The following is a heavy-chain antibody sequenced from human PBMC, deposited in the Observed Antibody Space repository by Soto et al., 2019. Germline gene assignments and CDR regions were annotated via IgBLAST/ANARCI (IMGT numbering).Heavy chain of an antibody. V-gene: IGHV1-69*01. CDR1: GGTFSSYA. Sequence: QVQLVQSGAEVKKPGSSVKVSCKASGGTFSSYAISWVRQAPGQGLEWMGGIIPIFGTANYAQKFQGRVTIPADESTSTAYMELSSLRSEDTAVYYCARDHGPKEDFDWLPRPYYYYGMDVWGQGTTVTVSS. CDR3: ARDHGPKEDFDWLPRPYYYYGMDV. D-gene: IGHD3-9*01. CDR2: IIPIFGTA. J-gene: IGHJ6*02.